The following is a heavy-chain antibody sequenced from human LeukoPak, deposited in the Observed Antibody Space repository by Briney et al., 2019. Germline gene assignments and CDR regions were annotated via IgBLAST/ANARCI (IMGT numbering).Heavy chain of an antibody. J-gene: IGHJ5*02. CDR1: GYTFTGYY. V-gene: IGHV1-2*02. CDR3: ATKVAAMVGWFDP. Sequence: ASVKVSCKASGYTFTGYYMHWVRQAPGQGLEWMGWINPNSGGTNYAQKFQGRVTMTRDMSISTACMELSRLRSDDTAVYYCATKVAAMVGWFDPWGQGALVTVSS. D-gene: IGHD5-18*01. CDR2: INPNSGGT.